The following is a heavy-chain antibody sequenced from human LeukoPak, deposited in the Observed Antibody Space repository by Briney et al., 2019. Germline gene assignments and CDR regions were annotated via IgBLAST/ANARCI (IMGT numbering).Heavy chain of an antibody. CDR1: GFTFSSYS. V-gene: IGHV3-48*04. J-gene: IGHJ3*02. CDR2: ISSSSSTI. Sequence: SGGSLRLSCAASGFTFSSYSMNWVRQAPGKGLEWVSYISSSSSTIYYADSVKGRFTISRDNAKNSLYLQMNSLRAEDTALYYCAKATRAVADNDAFDIWGQGTMVTVSS. D-gene: IGHD6-19*01. CDR3: AKATRAVADNDAFDI.